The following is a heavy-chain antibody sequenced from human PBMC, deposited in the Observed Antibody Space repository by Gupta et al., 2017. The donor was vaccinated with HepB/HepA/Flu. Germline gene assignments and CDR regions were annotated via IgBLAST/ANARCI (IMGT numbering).Heavy chain of an antibody. V-gene: IGHV1-69*01. CDR2: IIPIFDTA. J-gene: IGHJ4*02. CDR1: GGTFSSYA. D-gene: IGHD2-15*01. Sequence: QVQLVQSGAEVTKPGSSVKVSCKAAGGTFSSYAMSWVRQAPGPGLEWMGGIIPIFDTANYAQKFQGRVTITADESTSTAYMELSSLRSEDTAVYYCASEQYCSGGSCYSVGSDRLVYWGQGTLVTVSS. CDR3: ASEQYCSGGSCYSVGSDRLVY.